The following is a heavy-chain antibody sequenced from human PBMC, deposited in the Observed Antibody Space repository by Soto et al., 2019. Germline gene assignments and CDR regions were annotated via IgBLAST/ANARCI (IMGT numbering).Heavy chain of an antibody. CDR1: WFSLTTSGVG. CDR2: IYWDDDK. Sequence: SGPTLVNPPQTLTLTCTFSWFSLTTSGVGVGWVPQPPGKALEWLSLIYWDDDKRYSPSLKSRLTITKDTSKNQVVLTMTNMDPVDTATYYCAHSGIEAITGTTNYFDYWGQGTLVTVSS. CDR3: AHSGIEAITGTTNYFDY. J-gene: IGHJ4*02. D-gene: IGHD1-7*01. V-gene: IGHV2-5*02.